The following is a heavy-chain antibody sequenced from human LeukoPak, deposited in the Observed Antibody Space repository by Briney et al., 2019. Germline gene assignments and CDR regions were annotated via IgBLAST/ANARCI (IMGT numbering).Heavy chain of an antibody. D-gene: IGHD3-10*01. CDR3: VESCGGQFPFDL. CDR2: IYSGGST. Sequence: GGSLRLSCAASGFTVSSNYMSWVRQAPGKGLEWVSVIYSGGSTYYADSVKGRFTISRDNSKNTLYLQMNSLKTEDTAVYYCVESCGGQFPFDLWGQGALVTVSS. J-gene: IGHJ3*01. V-gene: IGHV3-53*01. CDR1: GFTVSSNY.